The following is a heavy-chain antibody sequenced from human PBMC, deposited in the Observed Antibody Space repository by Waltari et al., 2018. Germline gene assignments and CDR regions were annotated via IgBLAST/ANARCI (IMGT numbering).Heavy chain of an antibody. D-gene: IGHD6-13*01. CDR3: ATTYSSSWYGYWFDP. CDR2: IYYSGST. CDR1: GGSISSSSYY. Sequence: QLQLQESGPGLVKPSETLSLTCTVSGGSISSSSYYWGWIRQPPGKGLEWIGSIYYSGSTYYNPFLKSRVTISVDTSKNQFSLKLSSVTAADTAVYYCATTYSSSWYGYWFDPWGQGTLVTVSS. V-gene: IGHV4-39*07. J-gene: IGHJ5*02.